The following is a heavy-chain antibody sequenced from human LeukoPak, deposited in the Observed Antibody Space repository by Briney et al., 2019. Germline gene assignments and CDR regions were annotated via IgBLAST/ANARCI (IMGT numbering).Heavy chain of an antibody. CDR2: ISAYNGNT. J-gene: IGHJ6*02. V-gene: IGHV1-18*04. CDR1: GGTFTNYA. D-gene: IGHD2-15*01. Sequence: ASVKVSCKVSGGTFTNYAISWVRQAPGQGLEWMGWISAYNGNTNYAQKLQGRVTMTTDTSTSTAYMELRSLRSDDTAVYYCARDPPRIVVVVAATNYYGMDVWGQGTTVTVSS. CDR3: ARDPPRIVVVVAATNYYGMDV.